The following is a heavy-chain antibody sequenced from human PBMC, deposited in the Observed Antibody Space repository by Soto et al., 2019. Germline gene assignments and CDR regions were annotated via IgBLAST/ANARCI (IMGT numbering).Heavy chain of an antibody. V-gene: IGHV4-34*01. J-gene: IGHJ4*02. D-gene: IGHD4-17*01. CDR2: INHSGST. CDR1: GGSFSGYY. Sequence: SETLSLTCAVYGGSFSGYYWSWTRQPPGKGLEWIGEINHSGSTNYNPSLKSRVTISVDKSKNQFSLKLSSVTAADTAVYYCARDPTVTMSYFDYWGQGTLVTVSS. CDR3: ARDPTVTMSYFDY.